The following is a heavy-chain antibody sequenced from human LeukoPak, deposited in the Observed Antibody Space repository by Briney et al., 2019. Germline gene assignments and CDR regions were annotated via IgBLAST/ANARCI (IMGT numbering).Heavy chain of an antibody. D-gene: IGHD6-6*01. Sequence: GGSLRLSCAASGFTFSNYAMGWVRQAPGKGLEWVAFIQSDGSIKYYADSVKGRFTISRDNSKNTLFLQMNSLRAGDMAVYYCARDQYRSSYYLDCWGQGTLVTVSS. J-gene: IGHJ4*02. V-gene: IGHV3-30*02. CDR2: IQSDGSIK. CDR3: ARDQYRSSYYLDC. CDR1: GFTFSNYA.